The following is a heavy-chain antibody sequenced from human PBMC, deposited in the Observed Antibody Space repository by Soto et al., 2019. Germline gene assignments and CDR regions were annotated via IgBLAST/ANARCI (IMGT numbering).Heavy chain of an antibody. CDR1: GYTFTSYD. CDR2: MNPNSGNT. CDR3: ARRPYDFWSSYSTDY. Sequence: QVQLVQSGAEVKKPGASVKVSCKASGYTFTSYDINWVLQATGQGLERMGWMNPNSGNTGYAQKFQGRVTMTRNTSISTASMELSSLRSEDTAVYYCARRPYDFWSSYSTDYWGQGTLVTVSS. J-gene: IGHJ4*02. D-gene: IGHD3-3*01. V-gene: IGHV1-8*01.